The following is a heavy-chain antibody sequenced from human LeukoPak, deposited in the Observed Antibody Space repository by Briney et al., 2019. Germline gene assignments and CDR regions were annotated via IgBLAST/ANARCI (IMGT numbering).Heavy chain of an antibody. CDR2: INPNSGGT. CDR3: ARDSFLRAMIVVPGDY. V-gene: IGHV1-2*02. D-gene: IGHD3-22*01. Sequence: ASVKVSCKASGYTFTGYYMHWVRQASGQGLEWMGWINPNSGGTNYAQKFQGRVTMTRDTSISTAYMELSRLRSDDTAVYYCARDSFLRAMIVVPGDYWGQGTLVTVSS. J-gene: IGHJ4*02. CDR1: GYTFTGYY.